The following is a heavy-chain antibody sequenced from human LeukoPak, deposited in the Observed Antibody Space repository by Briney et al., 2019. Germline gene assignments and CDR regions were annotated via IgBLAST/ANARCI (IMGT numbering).Heavy chain of an antibody. J-gene: IGHJ4*02. Sequence: GASLKISCRASGSLFTNYRIAWVRQMPGKGLEWMGIIYPSDSETTYSPSFQGQVTISADKSIRAAYLQWDTLKASDTAMYYCARLDEGFYYDGTGFNFWGQGTLVTVSS. CDR1: GSLFTNYR. D-gene: IGHD3-22*01. V-gene: IGHV5-51*01. CDR3: ARLDEGFYYDGTGFNF. CDR2: IYPSDSET.